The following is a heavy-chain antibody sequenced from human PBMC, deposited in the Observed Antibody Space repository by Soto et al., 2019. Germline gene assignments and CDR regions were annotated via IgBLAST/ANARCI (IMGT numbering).Heavy chain of an antibody. CDR2: ISAYNGNT. J-gene: IGHJ6*02. Sequence: QVQLVQSGAEVKKPGASVKVSCKASGYTFTSYGISWVRQAPGQGLEWMGWISAYNGNTNYAQKLQGRVTMTTDTSTXTXYMELRSLRSDDTAVYYCARDPGITMVRGATDGMDVWGQGTTVTVSS. V-gene: IGHV1-18*01. D-gene: IGHD3-10*01. CDR1: GYTFTSYG. CDR3: ARDPGITMVRGATDGMDV.